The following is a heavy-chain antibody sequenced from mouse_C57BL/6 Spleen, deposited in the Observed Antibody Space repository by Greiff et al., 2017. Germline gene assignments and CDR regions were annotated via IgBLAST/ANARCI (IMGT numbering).Heavy chain of an antibody. J-gene: IGHJ2*01. V-gene: IGHV1-52*01. CDR1: GYTFTSYW. D-gene: IGHD4-1*01. CDR3: ARNWDGPYYFDY. Sequence: QVQLQQPGAELVRPGSSVKLSCKASGYTFTSYWMHWVKQRPIQGLEWIGNIDPSDSETHYIQKFKDKATLTVDKSSSTAYMQLSSLTSEDSAVYYCARNWDGPYYFDYWGQGTTLTVSS. CDR2: IDPSDSET.